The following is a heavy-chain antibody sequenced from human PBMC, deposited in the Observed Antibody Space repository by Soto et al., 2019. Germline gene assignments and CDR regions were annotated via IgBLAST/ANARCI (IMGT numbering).Heavy chain of an antibody. Sequence: SQTLSLTCAISGDSVSSNSAAWNWIRQSPSRGLEWLGGTYYRSKWYNDYAVSVKSRIIINPDTSKNQFSLKLSSVTAADTAVYYCASRGRYCSGGSCPNEDVWGQGTTVTVS. J-gene: IGHJ6*02. CDR3: ASRGRYCSGGSCPNEDV. CDR1: GDSVSSNSAA. V-gene: IGHV6-1*01. D-gene: IGHD2-15*01. CDR2: TYYRSKWYN.